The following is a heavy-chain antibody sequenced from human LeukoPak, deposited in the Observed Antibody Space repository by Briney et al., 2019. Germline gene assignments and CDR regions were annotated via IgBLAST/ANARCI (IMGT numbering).Heavy chain of an antibody. CDR3: ARDYKTIFGVVIMYYYYGMDV. CDR2: INPNSGGT. Sequence: ASMKVSCKASGYTFTGYYMHWVRQAPGQGLEWMGWINPNSGGTNYAQKFQGRVTMTRDTSISTAYMELSRLRSDDTAVYYCARDYKTIFGVVIMYYYYGMDVWGQGTTVTVSS. CDR1: GYTFTGYY. V-gene: IGHV1-2*02. D-gene: IGHD3-3*01. J-gene: IGHJ6*02.